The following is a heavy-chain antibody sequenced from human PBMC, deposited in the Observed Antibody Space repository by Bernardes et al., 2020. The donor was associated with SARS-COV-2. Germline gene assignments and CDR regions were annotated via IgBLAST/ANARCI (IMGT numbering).Heavy chain of an antibody. D-gene: IGHD4-17*01. CDR3: TGDYLY. CDR2: IRSKPKGYAT. Sequence: RGSLRLSCAASGFNFSGSAIQWVRQPSGRGLEWIGRIRSKPKGYATTYAASLKGRFVISRDDSRNTAYLQIHSLKVEDTAVYYCTGDYLYWDQGTLVSVSS. J-gene: IGHJ4*02. CDR1: GFNFSGSA. V-gene: IGHV3-73*01.